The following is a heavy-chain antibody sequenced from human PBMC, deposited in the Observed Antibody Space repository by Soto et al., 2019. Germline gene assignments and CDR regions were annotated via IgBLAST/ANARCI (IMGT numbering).Heavy chain of an antibody. CDR1: GGSISSYY. CDR2: IYYSGST. CDR3: AGAMTTVVAFDY. J-gene: IGHJ4*02. V-gene: IGHV4-59*01. Sequence: QVQLQESGPGLVKPSETLSLTCTVSGGSISSYYWSWIRQPPGKGLEWIGYIYYSGSTNYNPSLKSRVTISVDTSKNQFSLKLSSVIAADTAVYYCAGAMTTVVAFDYWGQGTLVTVSS. D-gene: IGHD4-17*01.